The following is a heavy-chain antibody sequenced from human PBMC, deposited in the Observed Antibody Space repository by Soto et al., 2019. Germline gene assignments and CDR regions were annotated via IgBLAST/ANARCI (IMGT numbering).Heavy chain of an antibody. D-gene: IGHD3-22*01. J-gene: IGHJ4*02. CDR3: AADPDYYDSSGYYC. CDR2: IVVGSGNT. V-gene: IGHV1-58*01. CDR1: GFTFTSSA. Sequence: QMQLVQSGPEVKKPGTSVKVSCKASGFTFTSSAVQWVRQARGQRLEWIGWIVVGSGNTNYAQKFQERVTITRDMSTSTAYMELSSLRSEDTAVHYCAADPDYYDSSGYYCWGQGTLVTVSS.